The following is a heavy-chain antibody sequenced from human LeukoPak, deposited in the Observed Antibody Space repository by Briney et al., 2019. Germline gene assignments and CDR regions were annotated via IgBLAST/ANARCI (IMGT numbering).Heavy chain of an antibody. Sequence: SETLSLTCTVSGGSISSMTYYWGWIRQPPGKGLEWIGYIYYSGSTNYNPSLKSRVTISVDTSKNQFSLKLSSVTAADTAVYYCASGRYCSSTSCYGPYYYGMDVWGQGTTVTVSS. D-gene: IGHD2-2*01. J-gene: IGHJ6*02. CDR1: GGSISSMTYY. CDR2: IYYSGST. CDR3: ASGRYCSSTSCYGPYYYGMDV. V-gene: IGHV4-61*05.